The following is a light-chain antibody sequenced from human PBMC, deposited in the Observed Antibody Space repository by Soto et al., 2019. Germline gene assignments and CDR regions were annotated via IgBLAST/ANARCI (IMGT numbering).Light chain of an antibody. CDR3: QQYGNSPPGT. CDR2: GAS. CDR1: HSVGNSH. J-gene: IGKJ5*01. V-gene: IGKV3-20*01. Sequence: ETVLTQSPGTLYFSTGERARLSCSASHSVGNSHVAWYQQRRGLPPRLLIYGASNRATGIPDRFSGSGSGADFTLTISRLEPEDFAVYFCQQYGNSPPGTFGQGTRLEI.